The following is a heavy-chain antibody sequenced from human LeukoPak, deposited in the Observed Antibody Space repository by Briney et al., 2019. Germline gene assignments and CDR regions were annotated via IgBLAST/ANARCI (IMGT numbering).Heavy chain of an antibody. Sequence: GGSLRLSCAASGFTFSSYGMHWVRQAPGKGLEWVAFIRYDGSNKYYADSVKGRFTISRDNSKNTLYLQMNSLRAEDTAVYYCASWSSDIVAHNGFDYWGQGTLVTVPS. CDR1: GFTFSSYG. CDR3: ASWSSDIVAHNGFDY. V-gene: IGHV3-30*02. CDR2: IRYDGSNK. D-gene: IGHD5-12*01. J-gene: IGHJ4*02.